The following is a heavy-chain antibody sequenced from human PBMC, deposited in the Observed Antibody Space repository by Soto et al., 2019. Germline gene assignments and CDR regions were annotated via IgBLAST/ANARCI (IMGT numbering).Heavy chain of an antibody. CDR3: ARVRLMATAGTARHYFGLDF. Sequence: QVQLQASGPGLVTPSHTLSLNCTVSGGSIRSDGYDWSWVRKNPREGLEWIGNIYYSGNTYYNPSLRSRLTISVDTSKNQFSLNLCSVTAADPAVYYCARVRLMATAGTARHYFGLDFWGPGTTVTVSS. CDR2: IYYSGNT. V-gene: IGHV4-31*03. J-gene: IGHJ6*02. CDR1: GGSIRSDGYD. D-gene: IGHD5-18*01.